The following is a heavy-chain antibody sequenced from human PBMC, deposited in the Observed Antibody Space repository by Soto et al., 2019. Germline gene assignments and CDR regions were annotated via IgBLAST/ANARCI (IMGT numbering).Heavy chain of an antibody. V-gene: IGHV4-4*02. Sequence: QVQLQESGPGLVKPSGTLSLTCAVSGGSISSTKWWTWVRQPPGKGLEWIAEISHSEGSNYNPSLKSRVAMSLDNSKTQCALRLSSVTAADTAVYYCATQTSSYPWDVWGQGTTVTVS. CDR1: GGSISSTKW. J-gene: IGHJ6*02. D-gene: IGHD2-2*01. CDR2: ISHSEGS. CDR3: ATQTSSYPWDV.